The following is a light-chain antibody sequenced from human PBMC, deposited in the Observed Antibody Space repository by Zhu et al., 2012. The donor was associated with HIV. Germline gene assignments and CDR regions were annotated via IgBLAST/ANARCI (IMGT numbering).Light chain of an antibody. Sequence: IVLTQSPATLSLSPGERATLSCRASQSVRSFLAWYQQKPGQAPRLLIYGASSRATGIPDRFSGSGSGTDFTLTITTLEPEDFAVYYCQLYGASPPITFGQGTRLEIK. J-gene: IGKJ5*01. CDR1: QSVRSF. CDR3: QLYGASPPIT. V-gene: IGKV3-20*01. CDR2: GAS.